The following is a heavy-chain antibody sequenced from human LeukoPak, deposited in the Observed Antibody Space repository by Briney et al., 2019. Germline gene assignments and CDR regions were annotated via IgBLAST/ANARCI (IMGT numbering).Heavy chain of an antibody. D-gene: IGHD6-13*01. CDR2: IRGSSGST. V-gene: IGHV3-23*01. CDR1: GFTLRNYD. Sequence: PGGSLRLSCAASGFTLRNYDINWVRQAPGKGLEWVSVIRGSSGSTYYADSVKGRFTISRDNAKNSLYLQMNSLRAEDTAVYYCVCVSWYVLDYWGQGTLVTVSS. J-gene: IGHJ4*02. CDR3: VCVSWYVLDY.